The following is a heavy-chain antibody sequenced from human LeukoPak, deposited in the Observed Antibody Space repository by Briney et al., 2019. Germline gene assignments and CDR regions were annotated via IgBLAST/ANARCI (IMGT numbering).Heavy chain of an antibody. D-gene: IGHD6-19*01. V-gene: IGHV3-30*04. J-gene: IGHJ4*02. Sequence: GRSLRLSCAASGFTFSSYAMHWVRQAPGKGLEWVAVISYDGSNKYYADSVKGRFTISRDNSKNTLYLQMNSLRAEDTAVYYCARDTDSSGPIDHWGQGTLVTVSS. CDR3: ARDTDSSGPIDH. CDR2: ISYDGSNK. CDR1: GFTFSSYA.